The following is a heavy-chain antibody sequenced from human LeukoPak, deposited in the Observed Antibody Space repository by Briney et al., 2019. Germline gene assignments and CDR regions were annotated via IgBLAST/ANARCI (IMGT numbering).Heavy chain of an antibody. CDR2: INPNSGGT. Sequence: ASVKVSCKASGYTFTGYYMHWVRQAPGQGLEWMGRINPNSGGTNYAQKFQGRVTMTRDTSISTAYMELSRLRSDDTAVYYCARSLWELTAFDIWGQGTMVTVSS. D-gene: IGHD1-26*01. CDR3: ARSLWELTAFDI. J-gene: IGHJ3*02. CDR1: GYTFTGYY. V-gene: IGHV1-2*06.